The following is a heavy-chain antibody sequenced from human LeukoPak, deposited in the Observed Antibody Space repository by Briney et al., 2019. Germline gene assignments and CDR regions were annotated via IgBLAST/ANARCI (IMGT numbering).Heavy chain of an antibody. Sequence: SETLSLTCAVYGGSFSGYYRSWIRQPPGKGLEWIGEINHSGSTNYNPSLKSRVTISVDTSKNQFSLKLSSVTAADTAVYYCARGGPRDAFDIWGQGTMVTVSS. CDR3: ARGGPRDAFDI. CDR2: INHSGST. CDR1: GGSFSGYY. V-gene: IGHV4-34*01. J-gene: IGHJ3*02.